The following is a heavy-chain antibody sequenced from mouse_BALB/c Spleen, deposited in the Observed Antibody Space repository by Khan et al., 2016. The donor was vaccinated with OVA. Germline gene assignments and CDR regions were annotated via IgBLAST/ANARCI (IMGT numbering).Heavy chain of an antibody. CDR2: LSYSGST. V-gene: IGHV3-2*02. CDR1: GYSITSGYG. Sequence: EVQLVESGPGLVKPSQSLSLTCTVTGYSITSGYGWNWIRQFPGNKLEWMGYLSYSGSTNYNPSLKSRISITRDTSKNQFFLQLNSVTTEDTATYYCARKARIKNWGKGTTLTVSS. D-gene: IGHD3-2*02. J-gene: IGHJ2*01. CDR3: ARKARIKN.